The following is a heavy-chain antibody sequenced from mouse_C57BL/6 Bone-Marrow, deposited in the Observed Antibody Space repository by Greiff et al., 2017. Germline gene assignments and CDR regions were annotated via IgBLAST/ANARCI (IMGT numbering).Heavy chain of an antibody. V-gene: IGHV1-59*01. CDR3: ARVVHYYGSSYDYFDY. Sequence: QVQLQQSGAELVRPGTSVKLSCKASGYTFTSYWMHWVKQRPGQGLEWIGVIDPSDSYTNYNQKFKGKATLTLDTSSSTAYLQLSSLTSEDSAVYYCARVVHYYGSSYDYFDYWGQGTTLTVSS. D-gene: IGHD1-1*01. CDR1: GYTFTSYW. CDR2: IDPSDSYT. J-gene: IGHJ2*01.